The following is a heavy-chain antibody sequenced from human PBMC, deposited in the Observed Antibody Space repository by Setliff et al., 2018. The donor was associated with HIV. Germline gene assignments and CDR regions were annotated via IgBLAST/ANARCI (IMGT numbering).Heavy chain of an antibody. V-gene: IGHV4-4*08. CDR2: IYTSGST. Sequence: PSETLSLTCTVSGGSISSYYWSWIRQPPGKGLEWIGYIYTSGSTNYNPSLKSRVTISVDTSKNQFSLKLSSVTAADTAVYYCARCVTYYNFWSGYWGYYYYMDVWGEGTTVTVSS. CDR1: GGSISSYY. CDR3: ARCVTYYNFWSGYWGYYYYMDV. J-gene: IGHJ6*03. D-gene: IGHD3-3*01.